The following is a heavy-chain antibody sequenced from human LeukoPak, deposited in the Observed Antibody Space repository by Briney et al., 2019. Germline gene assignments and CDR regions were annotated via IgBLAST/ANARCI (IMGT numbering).Heavy chain of an antibody. D-gene: IGHD3-10*01. CDR3: ARSYGSGSSIDF. Sequence: MTGESLKISCKGSGYSFANYWISWVRQMPGKGLEWMGRIDPSDSYTNYSPSFQGHVTISADKSISTAYLQWSSLKASDTAMYYCARSYGSGSSIDFWGQGTLVIVSS. J-gene: IGHJ4*02. CDR2: IDPSDSYT. CDR1: GYSFANYW. V-gene: IGHV5-10-1*01.